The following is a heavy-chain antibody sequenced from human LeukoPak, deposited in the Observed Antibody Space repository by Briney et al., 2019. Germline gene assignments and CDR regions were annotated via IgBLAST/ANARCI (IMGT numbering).Heavy chain of an antibody. D-gene: IGHD3-22*01. V-gene: IGHV4-34*01. J-gene: IGHJ4*02. CDR3: ARGLPRRYYYDSSGYASHPYFDY. Sequence: SETLSLTCAVYGGSFSGYYWSWIRQPPGKGLEWIGEINHSGSTNYNPSLKSRVTISVDTSKNQFSLKLSSVTAADTAVYYRARGLPRRYYYDSSGYASHPYFDYWGQGTLVTVSS. CDR1: GGSFSGYY. CDR2: INHSGST.